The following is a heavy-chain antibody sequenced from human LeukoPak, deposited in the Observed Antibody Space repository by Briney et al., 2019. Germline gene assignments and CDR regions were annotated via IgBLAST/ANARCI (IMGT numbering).Heavy chain of an antibody. CDR3: AREDILTGYPDY. CDR1: GFTFSSYS. V-gene: IGHV3-48*01. J-gene: IGHJ4*02. D-gene: IGHD3-9*01. CDR2: ISSSSTI. Sequence: GGSLRLSCAASGFTFSSYSMNWVRQAPGKGLEWVSYISSSSTIYYADSVKGRFTISRDNAKNSLYLRMNSLRAEDTAVYYCAREDILTGYPDYWGQGTLVTVPS.